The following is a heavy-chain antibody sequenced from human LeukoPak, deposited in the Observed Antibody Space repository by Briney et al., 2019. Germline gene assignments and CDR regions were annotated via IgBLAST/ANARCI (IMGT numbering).Heavy chain of an antibody. V-gene: IGHV4-4*09. Sequence: SETLSLTCTVSGDSIIGFYWGWIRQAPGKGLEWIGYINTSGTAIYNPSLKSRVVISIDTSQSRFSLRLSSVTAADAAVYYCARRRGDYGAGEFPFWGQGTLVTVSA. D-gene: IGHD3-16*01. CDR1: GDSIIGFY. J-gene: IGHJ4*02. CDR3: ARRRGDYGAGEFPF. CDR2: INTSGTA.